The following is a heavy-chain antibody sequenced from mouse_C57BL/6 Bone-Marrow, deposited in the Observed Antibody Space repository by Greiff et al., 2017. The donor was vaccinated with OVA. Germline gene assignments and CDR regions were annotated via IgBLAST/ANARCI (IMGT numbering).Heavy chain of an antibody. CDR2: ISDGGSYT. D-gene: IGHD1-1*01. V-gene: IGHV5-4*01. J-gene: IGHJ1*03. Sequence: EVQLVESGGGLVKPGGSLKLSCAASGFTFSSYAMSWVRQTPEKRLEWVATISDGGSYTYYPDNVKGRFTISRDNAKNNLYLQMSHLKSEDTAMYYCAREGPYYYGSPYWYCDVWGTGTTVTVSS. CDR3: AREGPYYYGSPYWYCDV. CDR1: GFTFSSYA.